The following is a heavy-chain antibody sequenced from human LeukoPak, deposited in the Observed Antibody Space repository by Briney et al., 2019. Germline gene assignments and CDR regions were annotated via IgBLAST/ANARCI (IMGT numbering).Heavy chain of an antibody. CDR3: ARKGRVAVAGTRGDAFDI. Sequence: SETLSLTCAVYGGSFSGYYWSWIRQPPGKGLEWIGEINHSGSTNYNPSLKSRVTISVDTSKNQFSLKLSSVTAADTAVYYCARKGRVAVAGTRGDAFDIWGQGTMVTVSS. CDR1: GGSFSGYY. CDR2: INHSGST. D-gene: IGHD6-19*01. J-gene: IGHJ3*02. V-gene: IGHV4-34*01.